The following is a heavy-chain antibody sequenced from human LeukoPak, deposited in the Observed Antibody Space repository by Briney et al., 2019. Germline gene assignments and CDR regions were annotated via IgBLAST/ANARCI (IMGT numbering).Heavy chain of an antibody. D-gene: IGHD1-26*01. CDR2: IYYSGST. CDR1: GGSISSSSYY. Sequence: SETLSLTCTVSGGSISSSSYYWGWLRQPPGKGLEWIGSIYYSGSTYYNPSLKGRVTISVDTSKNQFSLKLSSMTAADTAVYYCASRENSGSYPRPEPVGYWGQGTLVTVSS. V-gene: IGHV4-39*01. J-gene: IGHJ4*02. CDR3: ASRENSGSYPRPEPVGY.